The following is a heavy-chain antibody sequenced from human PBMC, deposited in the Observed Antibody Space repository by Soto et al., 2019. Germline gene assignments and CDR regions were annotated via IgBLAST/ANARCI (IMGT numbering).Heavy chain of an antibody. V-gene: IGHV4-39*07. CDR1: DGSISTSSYY. Sequence: SETLSLTCTVSDGSISTSSYYWGWIRQSPGKGPEWIGTIFYTGRTYYNPSLKSRVTISVDTSKNQFSLKLSSVTAADTAVYYCARVGFNWNDDYYGMDVWGQGTTVTVSS. CDR2: IFYTGRT. D-gene: IGHD1-20*01. J-gene: IGHJ6*02. CDR3: ARVGFNWNDDYYGMDV.